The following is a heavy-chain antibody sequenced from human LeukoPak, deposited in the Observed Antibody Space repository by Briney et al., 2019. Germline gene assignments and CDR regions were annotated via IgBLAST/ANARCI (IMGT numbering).Heavy chain of an antibody. D-gene: IGHD3-3*01. CDR1: GCTFDDYT. J-gene: IGHJ6*02. CDR3: AKDIRRYDFWSGYSHYYYYGMDV. V-gene: IGHV3-43*01. CDR2: ISWDGGST. Sequence: PGGSLRLSCAASGCTFDDYTMHWIRQAPGKGLEWVSLISWDGGSTYYADSVKGRFTISRDNSKNSLYLQMNSLRTEDTALYYCAKDIRRYDFWSGYSHYYYYGMDVWGQGTTVTVSS.